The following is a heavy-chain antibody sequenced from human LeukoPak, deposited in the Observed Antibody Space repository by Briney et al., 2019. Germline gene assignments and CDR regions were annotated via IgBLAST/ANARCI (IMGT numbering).Heavy chain of an antibody. Sequence: GGSLRLSCAASGFTFSSYSMNWVRQAPGKGLEWVSSISSSSSYIYYADSVKGRFTISRDNAKNSLYLQMNSLRAEDTAVYYCARDPRGWELLLPSLDYWGQGTLVTVSS. CDR3: ARDPRGWELLLPSLDY. V-gene: IGHV3-21*01. CDR1: GFTFSSYS. J-gene: IGHJ4*02. CDR2: ISSSSSYI. D-gene: IGHD1-26*01.